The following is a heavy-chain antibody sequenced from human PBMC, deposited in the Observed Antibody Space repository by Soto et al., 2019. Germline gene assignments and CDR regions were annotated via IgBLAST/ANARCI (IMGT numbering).Heavy chain of an antibody. CDR2: IYHSGST. CDR1: GGSISSGGYS. D-gene: IGHD5-18*01. Sequence: QLQLQESGSGLVKPSQTLSLTCAVSGGSISSGGYSWSWIRQPPGKGLEWIGYIYHSGSTYYNPSLKSRVTISVDRSKNQFSLKLSSVTAADTAVYYCARAAHTATAREYYFDYWGQGTLITVSS. V-gene: IGHV4-30-2*01. J-gene: IGHJ4*02. CDR3: ARAAHTATAREYYFDY.